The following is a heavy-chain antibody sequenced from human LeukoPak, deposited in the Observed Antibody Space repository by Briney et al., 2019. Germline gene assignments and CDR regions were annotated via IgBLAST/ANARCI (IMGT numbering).Heavy chain of an antibody. CDR1: AGSFSGYY. J-gene: IGHJ4*02. CDR2: INHSGST. V-gene: IGHV4-34*01. Sequence: SETLSLTCAVYAGSFSGYYWSWIRQPPGKGLEWIGEINHSGSTNYNPSLKSRVTISVDTSKNQFSLKLSSVTAADTAAYYCAGIGEDYGDYRFDYWGQGTLVTVSS. D-gene: IGHD4-17*01. CDR3: AGIGEDYGDYRFDY.